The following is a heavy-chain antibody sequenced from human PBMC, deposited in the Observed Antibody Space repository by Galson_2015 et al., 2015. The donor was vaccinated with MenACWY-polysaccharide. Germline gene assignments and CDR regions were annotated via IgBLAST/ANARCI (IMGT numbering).Heavy chain of an antibody. Sequence: SLRLSCAASGFTFNTYWMSWVRQAPGKGLEWVANIKQDGSDKYYVESVKGRFTISRDNAENSLYLQMNSLRVEDTAVYYCARDPRCVGSSGCYSWFDPWGQGTLVTVSS. CDR2: IKQDGSDK. CDR1: GFTFNTYW. CDR3: ARDPRCVGSSGCYSWFDP. J-gene: IGHJ5*02. V-gene: IGHV3-7*01. D-gene: IGHD2-21*01.